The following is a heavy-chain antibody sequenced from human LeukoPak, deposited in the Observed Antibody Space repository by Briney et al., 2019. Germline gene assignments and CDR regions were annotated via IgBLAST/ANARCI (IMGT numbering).Heavy chain of an antibody. Sequence: SETLSLTCAASGGSFSGYYWSWIRQPPGKGLEWIGEINHSGSTNYNPSLKSRVTISVDTSKNQFSLKLSSVTAADMAVYYCEYLGENDDLDGMDVWGQGTTVTVSS. J-gene: IGHJ6*02. CDR2: INHSGST. CDR3: EYLGENDDLDGMDV. D-gene: IGHD2-2*01. CDR1: GGSFSGYY. V-gene: IGHV4-34*01.